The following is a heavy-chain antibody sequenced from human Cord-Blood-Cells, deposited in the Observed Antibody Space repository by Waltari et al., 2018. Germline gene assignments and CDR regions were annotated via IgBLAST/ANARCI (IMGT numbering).Heavy chain of an antibody. J-gene: IGHJ4*02. CDR1: GYTLTELS. D-gene: IGHD4-17*01. V-gene: IGHV1-24*01. CDR3: ATFSWGDYGIDY. Sequence: QVQLVQSGAEVKKPGASVKVSCKVSGYTLTELSMNWVRQAHGKGLEWMGVCDPEDGEAIYAQKCQGRVAMTEDTSTDTACMELSSLRSEDTAVYYCATFSWGDYGIDYWGQGTLVTVSS. CDR2: CDPEDGEA.